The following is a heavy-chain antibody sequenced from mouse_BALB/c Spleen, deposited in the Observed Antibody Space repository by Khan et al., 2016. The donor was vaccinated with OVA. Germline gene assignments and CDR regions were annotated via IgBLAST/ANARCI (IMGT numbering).Heavy chain of an antibody. J-gene: IGHJ1*01. V-gene: IGHV5-17*02. CDR1: GFTFSSFG. CDR3: VRSGGNFHWYFDV. Sequence: EVELVESGGGLVQPGGSRKLSCAASGFTFSSFGMHWVRQAPKKGLEWVAYMSSGSSTIYYVDTVKGRFTISRDNPKNTLFLQMTSLSSEDTAMYDCVRSGGNFHWYFDVWGAGTSVTVSS. D-gene: IGHD2-1*01. CDR2: MSSGSSTI.